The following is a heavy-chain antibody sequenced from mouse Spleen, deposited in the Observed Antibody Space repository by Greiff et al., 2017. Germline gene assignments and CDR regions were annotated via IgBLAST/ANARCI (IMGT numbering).Heavy chain of an antibody. CDR1: GYTFTDYY. D-gene: IGHD4-1*01. CDR3: ARGGETGNYFDY. Sequence: VQLQQSGPVLVKPGASVKMSCKASGYTFTDYYMNWVKQSHGKSLEWIGVINPYNGGTSYNQKFKGKATLTVDKSSSTAYMELNSLTSEDSAVYYCARGGETGNYFDYWGQGTTLTVSS. V-gene: IGHV1-19*01. CDR2: INPYNGGT. J-gene: IGHJ2*01.